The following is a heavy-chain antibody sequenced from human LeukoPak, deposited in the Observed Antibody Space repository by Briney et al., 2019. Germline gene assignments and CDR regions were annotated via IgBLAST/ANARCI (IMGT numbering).Heavy chain of an antibody. D-gene: IGHD1-26*01. J-gene: IGHJ4*02. Sequence: PGRSLRLSCAASGFTFNTYWMYWVRQAPGKGLVWVSRINADGSTTNDADSVKGRFTISRDNAKNTLYLQMNSLRAEDTAVYYCATGAYSGSYRGLDYWGQGTLVAVSS. CDR1: GFTFNTYW. V-gene: IGHV3-74*01. CDR3: ATGAYSGSYRGLDY. CDR2: INADGSTT.